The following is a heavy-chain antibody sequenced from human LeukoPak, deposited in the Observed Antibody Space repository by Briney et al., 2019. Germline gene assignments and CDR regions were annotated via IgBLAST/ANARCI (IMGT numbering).Heavy chain of an antibody. CDR2: IYYSGST. D-gene: IGHD3-3*01. V-gene: IGHV4-39*01. CDR3: ASYYDFWSGYYVGGNSVVYFDY. CDR1: GGSISSSSYY. Sequence: TSETLSLTCTVSGGSISSSSYYWGWIRQPPGKGLEWIGSIYYSGSTYYNPSLKSRVTISVDTSKNQFSLKLSSVTAADTAVYYCASYYDFWSGYYVGGNSVVYFDYWGQGTLVTVSS. J-gene: IGHJ4*02.